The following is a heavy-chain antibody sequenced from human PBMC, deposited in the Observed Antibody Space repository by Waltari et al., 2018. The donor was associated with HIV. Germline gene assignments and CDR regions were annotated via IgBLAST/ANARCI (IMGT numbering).Heavy chain of an antibody. V-gene: IGHV3-33*06. J-gene: IGHJ3*02. D-gene: IGHD3-16*01. Sequence: QVYLMESGGGVVQPGGSLKLSCAASGSTFSSYGMHWVRQAPGKGLEWVAVIWSDGYNKFYADSVRGRFTFSRDNSKYTLSLQMNSLRAEDTALYYCVKERGPFNGFDIWGQGTMVTVSS. CDR2: IWSDGYNK. CDR1: GSTFSSYG. CDR3: VKERGPFNGFDI.